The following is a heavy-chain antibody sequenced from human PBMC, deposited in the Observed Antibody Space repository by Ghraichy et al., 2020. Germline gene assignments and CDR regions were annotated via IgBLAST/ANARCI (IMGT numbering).Heavy chain of an antibody. CDR2: INHSGST. V-gene: IGHV4-34*01. CDR1: GGSFSGYY. J-gene: IGHJ4*02. Sequence: SETLSLTCAVYGGSFSGYYWSWIRQPPGKGLEWIGEINHSGSTNYNPSLKSRVTISVDTSKNQFSLKLSSVTAADTAVYYCARGIYGSGSNWGQGTLVTVSS. CDR3: ARGIYGSGSN. D-gene: IGHD3-10*01.